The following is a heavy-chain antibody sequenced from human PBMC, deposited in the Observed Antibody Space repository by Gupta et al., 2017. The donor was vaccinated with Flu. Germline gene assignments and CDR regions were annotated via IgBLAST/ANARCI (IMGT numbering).Heavy chain of an antibody. Sequence: EVQLLESGGGLVQPGGSLRLSCAASGFTISSYAMNWVRQAPGKAVEWVSAISGSGGGTFYADSVKGRFTISRDNSKNTLYLQMNSLTAEDTAVYYCAKCTNDALRSGWCHWFDPWGQGTLVTVSP. J-gene: IGHJ5*02. D-gene: IGHD6-19*01. CDR1: GFTISSYA. V-gene: IGHV3-23*01. CDR2: ISGSGGGT. CDR3: AKCTNDALRSGWCHWFDP.